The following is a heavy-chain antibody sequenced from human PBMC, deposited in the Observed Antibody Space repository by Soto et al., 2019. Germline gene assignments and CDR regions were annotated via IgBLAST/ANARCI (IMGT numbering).Heavy chain of an antibody. Sequence: GGSLRLSCAASGFTFSDYYMSWIRQAPGKGLEWVSYISSSSSYTNYADSVKGRFTISRDNAKNSLYLQMNSLRAEDTAVYYCARETVDYYDTSGDAFDIWGQRTMVTVSS. CDR2: ISSSSSYT. CDR3: ARETVDYYDTSGDAFDI. CDR1: GFTFSDYY. D-gene: IGHD3-22*01. V-gene: IGHV3-11*06. J-gene: IGHJ3*02.